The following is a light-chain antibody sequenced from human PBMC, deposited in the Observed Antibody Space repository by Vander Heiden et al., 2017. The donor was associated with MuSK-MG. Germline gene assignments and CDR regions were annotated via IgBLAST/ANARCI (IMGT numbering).Light chain of an antibody. CDR3: QQSYSTPPT. CDR2: AAS. Sequence: EIQMTRSPSSLSASVGDRVTITCRASQSISSYLNWYQQKPGKAPKLLIYAASSLQSGVPSRFSGSGSETDFTTTISSLQPEDFATYYCQQSYSTPPTFGQGTKVEIK. J-gene: IGKJ1*01. V-gene: IGKV1-39*01. CDR1: QSISSY.